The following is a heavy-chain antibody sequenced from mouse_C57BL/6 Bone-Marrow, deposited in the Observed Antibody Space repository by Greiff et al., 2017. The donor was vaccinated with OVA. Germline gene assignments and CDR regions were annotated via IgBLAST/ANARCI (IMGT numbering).Heavy chain of an antibody. CDR3: ARSSYGIATAPFAY. Sequence: VQLQESGAELARPGASVKLSCKASGYTFTSYGISWVKQRTGQGLEWIGEIYPRSGNTYYNEKFKGKATLTADKSSSTAYMQLSSLTSEDSAVYFCARSSYGIATAPFAYWGQGTLVTVSA. J-gene: IGHJ3*01. CDR1: GYTFTSYG. CDR2: IYPRSGNT. V-gene: IGHV1-81*01. D-gene: IGHD1-2*01.